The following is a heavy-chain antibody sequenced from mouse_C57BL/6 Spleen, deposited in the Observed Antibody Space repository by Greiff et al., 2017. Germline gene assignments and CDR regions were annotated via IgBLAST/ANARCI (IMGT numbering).Heavy chain of an antibody. CDR3: ARTAYYDYDGGYAMDY. Sequence: VQLQESGPELVKPGASVKLSCKASGYTFTSYDINWVKQRPGQGLEWIGWIYPRDGSTKYNEKFKGKATLTVDTSSSTAYMELHSLTSEDSAVYFCARTAYYDYDGGYAMDYWGQGTSVTVSS. V-gene: IGHV1-85*01. CDR1: GYTFTSYD. D-gene: IGHD2-4*01. CDR2: IYPRDGST. J-gene: IGHJ4*01.